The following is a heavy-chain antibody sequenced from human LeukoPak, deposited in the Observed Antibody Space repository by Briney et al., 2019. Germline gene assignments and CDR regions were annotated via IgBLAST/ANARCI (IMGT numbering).Heavy chain of an antibody. CDR3: ARDQGIAVAGPLDY. V-gene: IGHV4-38-2*02. CDR1: GYSISSGYC. Sequence: SETLSLTCTVSGYSISSGYCWGWIRQPPGKGLEWIGSIYHTGSTYYNPSLKGRVTISVDTSKNQFSLKLNSVTAADTAVYYCARDQGIAVAGPLDYWGQGTLVTVSS. D-gene: IGHD6-19*01. CDR2: IYHTGST. J-gene: IGHJ4*02.